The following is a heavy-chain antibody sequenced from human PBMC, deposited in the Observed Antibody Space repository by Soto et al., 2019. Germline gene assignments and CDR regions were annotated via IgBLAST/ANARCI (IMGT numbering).Heavy chain of an antibody. J-gene: IGHJ4*02. V-gene: IGHV3-30*18. D-gene: IGHD2-8*02. CDR3: AKDRLGWGIDAAEN. CDR2: ISYDGTNK. Sequence: QVQLVESGGGVVRPGGSLRLSCAASGFIFSNYGMHWVRQAPGKGLGWVAVISYDGTNKFYGDSVKGRFSISRDNSKNTLFLQMDSLRLDDTAVYFCAKDRLGWGIDAAENWGQGILVTVSS. CDR1: GFIFSNYG.